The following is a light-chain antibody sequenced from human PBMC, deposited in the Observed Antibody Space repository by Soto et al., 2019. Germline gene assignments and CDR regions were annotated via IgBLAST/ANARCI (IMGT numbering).Light chain of an antibody. V-gene: IGLV2-8*01. CDR3: ISDAGRF. J-gene: IGLJ1*01. Sequence: QSALTQPPSASGSPGQSITISCTGTSSDVGGYKSVSWYQWHSGKVPKVMIYEVTKRPSGVPDRFSGSRSGNTASLPVSGLQAEDEAKYSCISDAGRFFETGTKVTVL. CDR1: SSDVGGYKS. CDR2: EVT.